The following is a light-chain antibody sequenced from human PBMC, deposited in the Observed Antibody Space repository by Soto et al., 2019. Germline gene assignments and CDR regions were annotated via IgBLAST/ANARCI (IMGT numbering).Light chain of an antibody. CDR1: RSVGNN. J-gene: IGKJ4*01. CDR3: QQHADWPLT. CDR2: AAS. Sequence: EIVLTQSPATLSLSPGERATLSCRARRSVGNNLAWYQKKPGQAPGLLICAASTRDTGIPARLSGGGSGTDITLTISSLEPEDYAVYYCQQHADWPLTFGGETKVEIK. V-gene: IGKV3-11*01.